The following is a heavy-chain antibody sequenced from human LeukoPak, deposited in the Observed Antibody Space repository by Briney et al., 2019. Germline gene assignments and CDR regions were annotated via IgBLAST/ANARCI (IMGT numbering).Heavy chain of an antibody. CDR2: ITEFGATT. CDR1: GFTFNTYG. J-gene: IGHJ4*02. Sequence: GGSLRLSCAASGFTFNTYGMNWVRQAPGKRLEWVSSITEFGATTYYADSVRGRFTVSRDNSKNTLYLQMNSLRAEDTAVYYCAKDLYSGSYYPFDYWGQGTLVTVSS. V-gene: IGHV3-23*01. D-gene: IGHD1-26*01. CDR3: AKDLYSGSYYPFDY.